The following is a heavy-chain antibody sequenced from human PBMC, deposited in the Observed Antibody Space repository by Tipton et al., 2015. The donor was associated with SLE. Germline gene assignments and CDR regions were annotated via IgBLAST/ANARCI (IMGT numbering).Heavy chain of an antibody. J-gene: IGHJ4*02. CDR2: IYTSVRT. Sequence: TLSLTCTVSGGSISSGSYYWCWIRQPAGKGLEWIGHIYTSVRTNHNPSLKSRVTISVDTSKNQFSLKLCSVTAADTAVYYCARDLSRGSFDYWGQGTLVTVSS. CDR1: GGSISSGSYY. D-gene: IGHD1-26*01. CDR3: ARDLSRGSFDY. V-gene: IGHV4-61*09.